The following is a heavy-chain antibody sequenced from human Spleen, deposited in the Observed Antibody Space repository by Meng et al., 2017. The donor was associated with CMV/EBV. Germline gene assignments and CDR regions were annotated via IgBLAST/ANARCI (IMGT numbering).Heavy chain of an antibody. V-gene: IGHV4-34*01. CDR1: GGSFSTYY. Sequence: SQTLSLTCAVYGGSFSTYYWNWIRQPPGKGLEWIGEINHNGSTNYNPSLKSRVTISVNTSKNQFFLKLSSVAAADTAVYYCVRDPGYCTSVNCQGVDPWGQGTLVTVSS. D-gene: IGHD2-8*02. CDR3: VRDPGYCTSVNCQGVDP. CDR2: INHNGST. J-gene: IGHJ5*02.